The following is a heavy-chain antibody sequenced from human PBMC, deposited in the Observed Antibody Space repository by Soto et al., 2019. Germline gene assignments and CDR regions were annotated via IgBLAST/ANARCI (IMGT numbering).Heavy chain of an antibody. J-gene: IGHJ4*02. CDR1: GGTFSSYA. V-gene: IGHV1-69*13. CDR3: ARVVVGAARVPTFDY. D-gene: IGHD2-15*01. CDR2: IIPIFGTA. Sequence: ASVKVSCKASGGTFSSYAISWVRQAPGQGLEWMGGIIPIFGTANYAQKFQGRVTITADESTSTAYMELSSLRSEDTAVYYCARVVVGAARVPTFDYWGQGTLVTVSS.